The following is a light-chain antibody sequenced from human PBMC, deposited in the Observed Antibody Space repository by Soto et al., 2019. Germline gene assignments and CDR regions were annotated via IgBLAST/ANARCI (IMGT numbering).Light chain of an antibody. CDR3: QQFSSYPLT. Sequence: EIQLTQSPASLSLSLGERATISCRASQTISTFLAWYQQKPGQAPKLLIYAASGWHTGVPARFSGGGSGTDFTLTISSLEPEDFAVYYCQQFSSYPLTFGRGTKVDI. V-gene: IGKV3-11*01. CDR1: QTISTF. J-gene: IGKJ4*01. CDR2: AAS.